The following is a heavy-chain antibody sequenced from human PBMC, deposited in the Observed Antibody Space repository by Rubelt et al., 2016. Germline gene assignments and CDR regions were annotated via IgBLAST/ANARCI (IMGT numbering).Heavy chain of an antibody. CDR3: AGQWVVGVSLVKHDWFGP. CDR2: IYFSGRT. Sequence: QVQLQESGPGLVKPSETLSLTCSVSGGSISTYYWSWVRQSPGKGLEWIGYIYFSGRTDYNPSLKSRVTIAVDTSKNHFSRGLDVVTASDTAVYYCAGQWVVGVSLVKHDWFGPWGQGTLVTVSS. CDR1: GGSISTYY. D-gene: IGHD1-26*01. J-gene: IGHJ5*02. V-gene: IGHV4-59*08.